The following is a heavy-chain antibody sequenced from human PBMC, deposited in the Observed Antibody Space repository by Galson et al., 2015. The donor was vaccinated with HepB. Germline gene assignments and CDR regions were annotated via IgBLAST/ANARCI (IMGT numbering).Heavy chain of an antibody. CDR1: GYPLTDLS. D-gene: IGHD2-8*01. Sequence: SVKVSCKVSGYPLTDLSMHWVRQAPGKGLEWMGGFDPDGGGTVSAQRFQGRLIMTEDTSTDTAYMELSSLTSDDTAVYYCATTLVWKASNLWGQGTVVTVAS. J-gene: IGHJ3*01. V-gene: IGHV1-24*01. CDR3: ATTLVWKASNL. CDR2: FDPDGGGT.